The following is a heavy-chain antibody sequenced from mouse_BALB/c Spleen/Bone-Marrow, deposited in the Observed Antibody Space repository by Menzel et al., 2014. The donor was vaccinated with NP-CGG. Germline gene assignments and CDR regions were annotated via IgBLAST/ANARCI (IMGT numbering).Heavy chain of an antibody. CDR1: GFSLTSYG. Sequence: VHLVESGPGLVQPSQSLSITCTVSGFSLTSYGVHWVRQSPGKGLEWLGVIWSGESTDYNAAFISRLSISKDNSKRQVFFKMNSLQANDTAIYYCARTYDYEGAMDYWGQGTSVTVSS. CDR2: IWSGEST. J-gene: IGHJ4*01. CDR3: ARTYDYEGAMDY. V-gene: IGHV2-2*02. D-gene: IGHD2-4*01.